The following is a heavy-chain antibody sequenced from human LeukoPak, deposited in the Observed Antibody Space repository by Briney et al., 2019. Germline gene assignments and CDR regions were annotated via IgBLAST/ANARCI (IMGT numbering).Heavy chain of an antibody. Sequence: GGSLRLSCAASGFTFSNAWMSWVRQAPGKGLEWVGRIKSKTDGGTTDYAARVKGRFTISRDDSKNTLYLQMNSLKTEDTAVYYCTTDKEGDYDWVYFDYWGQGTLVTVSS. CDR1: GFTFSNAW. CDR3: TTDKEGDYDWVYFDY. J-gene: IGHJ4*02. CDR2: IKSKTDGGTT. D-gene: IGHD5-12*01. V-gene: IGHV3-15*01.